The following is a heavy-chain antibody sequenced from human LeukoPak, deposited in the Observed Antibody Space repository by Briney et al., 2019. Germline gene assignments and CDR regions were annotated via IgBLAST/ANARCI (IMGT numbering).Heavy chain of an antibody. CDR1: GFTVSSYY. D-gene: IGHD3-9*01. V-gene: IGHV3-53*01. CDR2: IYSGGST. J-gene: IGHJ5*02. CDR3: ARGGRYFDWLLSGSGWFDP. Sequence: PGGSLRLSCAASGFTVSSYYMSWVRQAPGKGLEWVSVIYSGGSTYYADSVKGRFTISRDNSKNTLYLQMNSLRAEDTAVYYCARGGRYFDWLLSGSGWFDPWGQGTLVTVSS.